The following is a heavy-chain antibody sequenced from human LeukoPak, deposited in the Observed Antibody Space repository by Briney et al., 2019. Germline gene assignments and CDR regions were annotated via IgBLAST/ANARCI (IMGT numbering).Heavy chain of an antibody. V-gene: IGHV3-30*18. D-gene: IGHD2-21*02. J-gene: IGHJ4*02. CDR3: ANLDCGGDCYSDS. Sequence: GRSLRLSCAASGFTFSSYGMHWVRQAPGKGLEWVAVISYDGSNKYSAASVKGRFTISRDNSKNTLFLQMNSLRAEDTAVYYCANLDCGGDCYSDSWGQGTLVTVSS. CDR1: GFTFSSYG. CDR2: ISYDGSNK.